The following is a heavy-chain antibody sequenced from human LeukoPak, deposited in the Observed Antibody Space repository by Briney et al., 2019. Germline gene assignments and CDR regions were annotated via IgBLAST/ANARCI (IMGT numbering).Heavy chain of an antibody. J-gene: IGHJ4*02. D-gene: IGHD3-10*01. V-gene: IGHV3-21*01. Sequence: PGGSLRLSCAASGFTFSSYSMNWVRQAPGKGLEWVSSISSSSSYIYYADSVKGRSTISRDNAKNSLYLQMNSLRAEDTAVYYCARLGSGSYYIDNWGQGTLVTVSS. CDR2: ISSSSSYI. CDR1: GFTFSSYS. CDR3: ARLGSGSYYIDN.